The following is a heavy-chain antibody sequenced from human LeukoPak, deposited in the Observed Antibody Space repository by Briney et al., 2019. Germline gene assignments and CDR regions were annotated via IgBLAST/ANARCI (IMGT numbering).Heavy chain of an antibody. V-gene: IGHV1-2*02. Sequence: ASVKVSCKASGFTFTGYYIHWVRQAPGQGLEWMGWVNPNNGGTNYAQMFQGRVTMTRDTSINTAYMELSGLRSDDTAVYYCARDSYGGNWSLGYWGQGTLATVSS. D-gene: IGHD4-23*01. CDR3: ARDSYGGNWSLGY. CDR2: VNPNNGGT. J-gene: IGHJ4*02. CDR1: GFTFTGYY.